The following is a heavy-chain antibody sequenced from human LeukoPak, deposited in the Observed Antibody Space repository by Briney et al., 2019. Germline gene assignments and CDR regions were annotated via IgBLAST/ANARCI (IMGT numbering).Heavy chain of an antibody. J-gene: IGHJ4*02. Sequence: GGSLRLSCAASGFTFSTYGMHWVRLAPGKGLEWVAFIRYDGSNKYYSDSVKGRFTISRDNSKNTVYLEMNSLRAEDTAVYYCARLDGGGYFDYWGQGTLVTVSS. CDR2: IRYDGSNK. V-gene: IGHV3-30*02. CDR3: ARLDGGGYFDY. D-gene: IGHD4-23*01. CDR1: GFTFSTYG.